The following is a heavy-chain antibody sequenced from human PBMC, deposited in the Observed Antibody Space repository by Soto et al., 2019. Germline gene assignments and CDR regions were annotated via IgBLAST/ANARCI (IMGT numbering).Heavy chain of an antibody. J-gene: IGHJ4*02. CDR3: ARVSLYYYDSSGPQTTTFFDY. D-gene: IGHD3-22*01. CDR1: GGSISSYY. Sequence: SETLSLTCTVSGGSISSYYWSWIRQPPGKGLEWIGYIYYSGSTNYNPSLKSRVIISVDTSKNQFSLKLSSVTAADTAVYYCARVSLYYYDSSGPQTTTFFDYWGQGTLVTVSS. CDR2: IYYSGST. V-gene: IGHV4-59*01.